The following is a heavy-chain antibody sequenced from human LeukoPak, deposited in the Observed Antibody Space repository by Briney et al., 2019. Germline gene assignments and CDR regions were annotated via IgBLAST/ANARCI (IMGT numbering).Heavy chain of an antibody. CDR1: GFTFDDYA. CDR2: ISWNSGST. CDR3: AKDIRAGYSSSWFPD. J-gene: IGHJ4*02. V-gene: IGHV3-9*01. D-gene: IGHD6-13*01. Sequence: GGSLRLSCAASGFTFDDYAMHWVRQAPGKGLEWVSGISWNSGSTGYADSVKGRFTISRDNAKNSLYLQMNSLRAEDTALYYCAKDIRAGYSSSWFPDWGQGTLVTVSS.